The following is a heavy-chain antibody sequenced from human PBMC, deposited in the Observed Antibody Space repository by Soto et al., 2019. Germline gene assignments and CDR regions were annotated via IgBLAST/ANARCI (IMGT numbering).Heavy chain of an antibody. CDR2: ISGSGGST. CDR3: AKDRNFGSSYGSGPYFDY. Sequence: EVQLLESGGGLVQPGGSLRLSCAASGFTFSSYAMSWVRQAPGKGLEWVSAISGSGGSTYYADSVKRRFTISRDNSKNTLYLQMNSLRAEDTAVYYCAKDRNFGSSYGSGPYFDYWGQGTLVTVSS. J-gene: IGHJ4*02. CDR1: GFTFSSYA. D-gene: IGHD5-12*01. V-gene: IGHV3-23*01.